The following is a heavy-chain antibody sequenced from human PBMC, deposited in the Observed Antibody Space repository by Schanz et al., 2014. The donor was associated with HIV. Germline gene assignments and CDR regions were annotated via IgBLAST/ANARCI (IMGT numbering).Heavy chain of an antibody. V-gene: IGHV3-33*01. CDR3: ARDGAMAFSLGMDV. CDR2: IWYDGKNR. Sequence: QVQLVESGGGVVQPGRSLRLSCAVSGFTFSGYGMHWVRQASGKGLEWVAVIWYDGKNRDYADSVKGRFTISRDNSKNTLYLQMNRMRTEDTAVYYCARDGAMAFSLGMDVWGQGTTVTVSS. D-gene: IGHD2-2*01. J-gene: IGHJ6*02. CDR1: GFTFSGYG.